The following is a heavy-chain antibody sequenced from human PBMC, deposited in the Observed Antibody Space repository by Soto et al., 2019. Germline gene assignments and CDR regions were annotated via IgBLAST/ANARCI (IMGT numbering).Heavy chain of an antibody. D-gene: IGHD1-26*01. V-gene: IGHV3-11*01. CDR2: ISSSGTTI. CDR3: ASGINALDFDY. J-gene: IGHJ4*02. Sequence: GGSLRLSCAASGFAVGDYFMSWIRQAPGKGLEWVSYISSSGTTIYYADSVKGRFTISRDNAKKSLYLQMNSLRADDTAVYYCASGINALDFDYWGQGTLVTVSS. CDR1: GFAVGDYF.